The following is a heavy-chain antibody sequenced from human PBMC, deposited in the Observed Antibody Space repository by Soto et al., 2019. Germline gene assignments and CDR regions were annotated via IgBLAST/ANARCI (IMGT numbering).Heavy chain of an antibody. V-gene: IGHV3-23*01. CDR1: GFTFSSYA. D-gene: IGHD3-22*01. CDR3: AKFPRHYYDSSGYGDY. J-gene: IGHJ4*02. CDR2: ISGSGGST. Sequence: EVQLLESGGGLVQPGGSLRLSCAGSGFTFSSYAMSWVRQAPGKGLEWVSAISGSGGSTYYADSVKGRFTISRDNSKNTLYLQMNSLRAEDTAVYSCAKFPRHYYDSSGYGDYWGQGTLVTVSS.